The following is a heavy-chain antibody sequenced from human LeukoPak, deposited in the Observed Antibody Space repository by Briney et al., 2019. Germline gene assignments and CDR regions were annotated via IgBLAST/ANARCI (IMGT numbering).Heavy chain of an antibody. V-gene: IGHV3-48*04. J-gene: IGHJ6*03. D-gene: IGHD3-10*01. CDR1: GFTFSSYS. CDR3: ASSRPFGVWGYYMDV. Sequence: GGSLRLSCAASGFTFSSYSMNWVRQAPGKGLEWITYISSSSSPIYYADSVKGRFTISRDNAKNTLYLQMNSLRAEDTAVYYCASSRPFGVWGYYMDVWGKGTTVTVSS. CDR2: ISSSSSPI.